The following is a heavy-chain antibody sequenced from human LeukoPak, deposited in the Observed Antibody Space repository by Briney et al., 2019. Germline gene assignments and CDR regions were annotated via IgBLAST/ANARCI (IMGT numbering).Heavy chain of an antibody. CDR3: ARGYDFWSGYLETPEYNWFDP. V-gene: IGHV4-4*07. CDR1: GYSISSGYY. CDR2: IYTSGST. D-gene: IGHD3-3*01. J-gene: IGHJ5*02. Sequence: SETLSLTCTVSGYSISSGYYWSWIRPPAGKGLEWIGRIYTSGSTNYNPSPRSRVTMSVDTSKNPFSLKLSSVTAADTAVYYCARGYDFWSGYLETPEYNWFDPWGQGTLVTVSS.